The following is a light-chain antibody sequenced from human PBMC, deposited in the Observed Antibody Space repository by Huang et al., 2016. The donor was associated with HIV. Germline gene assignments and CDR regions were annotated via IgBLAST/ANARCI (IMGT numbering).Light chain of an antibody. CDR2: GAS. J-gene: IGKJ1*01. CDR1: QDIYNY. V-gene: IGKV1-17*03. Sequence: DIQVTQSPSAMAASVGDRVTITCRATQDIYNYLAWFQQQPGKAPKRLIYGASSLQTWVPSRFSGSGSGTEFTLTINNLQPEDSATYFCLQHKNFHAPTFGQGTKVEIK. CDR3: LQHKNFHAPT.